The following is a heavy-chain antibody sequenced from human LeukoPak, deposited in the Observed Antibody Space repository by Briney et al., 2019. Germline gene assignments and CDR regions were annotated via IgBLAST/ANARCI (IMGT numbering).Heavy chain of an antibody. D-gene: IGHD3-10*01. J-gene: IGHJ4*02. V-gene: IGHV3-33*01. CDR3: ARASGPFDY. CDR2: IWTDGSNK. CDR1: GFTFSFYG. Sequence: GGSLRLSCAASGFTFSFYGIHWVRQAAGKGLEWVAVIWTDGSNKYYADSVKAQFTSSRHTSKNTLSLHMSRLRAEDTAVFSCARASGPFDYWGQGTLVTVSS.